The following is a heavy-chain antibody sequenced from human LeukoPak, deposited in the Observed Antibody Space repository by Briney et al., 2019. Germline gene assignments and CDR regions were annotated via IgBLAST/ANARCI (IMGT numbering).Heavy chain of an antibody. CDR3: AKDEGITKTAVGY. D-gene: IGHD3-10*01. J-gene: IGHJ4*02. V-gene: IGHV3-33*06. CDR2: IWYDGSNK. Sequence: GRSLRLSCAASGFTFSSYGMHWVRQAPGKGLEWVAVIWYDGSNKYYADSVKGRFTISRDNSKNTLYLQMNSLRAEDTAVYYCAKDEGITKTAVGYWGQGTLVTVSS. CDR1: GFTFSSYG.